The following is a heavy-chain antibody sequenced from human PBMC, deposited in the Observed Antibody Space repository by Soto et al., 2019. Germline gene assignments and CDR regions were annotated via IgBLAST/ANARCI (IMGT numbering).Heavy chain of an antibody. D-gene: IGHD3-22*01. Sequence: QVQLVQSGAEVKKPGSSLKVSCKASGGTFISHAISWLRQAPGQGLEWMGWINPDNGATKSPQKFQGRVTMTRDTSITTVYMEMSSLRSDDTAVYFCARDPRGGRYYETGGYYYTGGNWFDPWGQGTLVTVSS. CDR1: GGTFISHA. V-gene: IGHV1-2*02. J-gene: IGHJ5*02. CDR2: INPDNGAT. CDR3: ARDPRGGRYYETGGYYYTGGNWFDP.